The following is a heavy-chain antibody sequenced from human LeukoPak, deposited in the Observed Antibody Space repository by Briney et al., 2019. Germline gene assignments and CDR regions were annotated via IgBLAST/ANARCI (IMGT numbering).Heavy chain of an antibody. J-gene: IGHJ4*02. CDR1: GYTFTGYY. Sequence: GASVKVSCKASGYTFTGYYMHWVRQAPGQGLEWMGWINPNSGGTNYAQKFQGRVTMTRDTSISTAYMELSRLRSDDTAVYYCARTSNWNDAYNFDYWGQGTLVTVSS. CDR2: INPNSGGT. V-gene: IGHV1-2*02. D-gene: IGHD1-1*01. CDR3: ARTSNWNDAYNFDY.